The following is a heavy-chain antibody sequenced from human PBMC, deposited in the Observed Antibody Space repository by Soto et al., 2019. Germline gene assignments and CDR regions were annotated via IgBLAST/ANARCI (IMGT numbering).Heavy chain of an antibody. CDR2: IYYSGST. Sequence: PSETLSLTCTVSGGSISSYYWSWIRQPPGKGLEWIGYIYYSGSTNYNPSLKSRVTISVDTSKNQFSLKLSSVTAADTAVYYCARGPIYYDFWSGYFKQSSGYYYYGMDVWGQGTTVTVSS. D-gene: IGHD3-3*01. V-gene: IGHV4-59*01. CDR1: GGSISSYY. CDR3: ARGPIYYDFWSGYFKQSSGYYYYGMDV. J-gene: IGHJ6*02.